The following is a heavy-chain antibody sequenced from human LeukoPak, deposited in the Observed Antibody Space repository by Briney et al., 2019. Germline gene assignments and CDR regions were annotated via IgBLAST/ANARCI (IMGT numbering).Heavy chain of an antibody. D-gene: IGHD7-27*01. CDR3: AREGESNWGSHDAFDI. CDR2: IYHSGST. CDR1: GGSISSGGYY. Sequence: SQTLSLTCTVSGGSISSGGYYWSWIRQPPGKGLEWIGYIYHSGSTYYNPSLKSRVTISVDRSKNQFSLRLSSVTAADTAVYYCAREGESNWGSHDAFDIWGQGTMVTVSS. V-gene: IGHV4-30-2*01. J-gene: IGHJ3*02.